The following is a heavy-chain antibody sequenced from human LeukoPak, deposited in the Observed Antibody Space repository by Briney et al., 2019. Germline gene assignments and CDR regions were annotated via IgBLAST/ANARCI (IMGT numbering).Heavy chain of an antibody. D-gene: IGHD5-12*01. CDR3: ARLAGSDYRELHPDY. CDR1: GYTFSTSW. Sequence: GESLKISCTGSGYTFSTSWIVWVRQMPGKGLEWMGIIWPGDSDTRYSPSFQGQVSISVDKSVSTAYLQWRALKASDTAIYYCARLAGSDYRELHPDYWGQGTLVTVSS. J-gene: IGHJ4*02. V-gene: IGHV5-51*01. CDR2: IWPGDSDT.